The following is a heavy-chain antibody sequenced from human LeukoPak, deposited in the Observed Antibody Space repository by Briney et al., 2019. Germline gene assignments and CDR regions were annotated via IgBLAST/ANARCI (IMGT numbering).Heavy chain of an antibody. J-gene: IGHJ3*02. CDR2: ISYDGSNK. CDR3: ASLLVVVPGGYAFDI. V-gene: IGHV3-30-3*01. D-gene: IGHD2-2*01. Sequence: GGSLRLSCAASEFTFSSYAMHWVRQAPGKGLEWVAVISYDGSNKYYADSVKGRFTISRDNSKNTLYLQMNSLRAEDTAVYYCASLLVVVPGGYAFDIWGQGTMVTVSS. CDR1: EFTFSSYA.